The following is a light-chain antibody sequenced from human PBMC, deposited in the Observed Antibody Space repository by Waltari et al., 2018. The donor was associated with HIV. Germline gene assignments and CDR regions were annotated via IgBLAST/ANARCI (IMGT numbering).Light chain of an antibody. V-gene: IGLV3-1*01. CDR1: GLAQRY. Sequence: SYELTQPPSVSVSPGQTARITCSGDGLAQRYAYWYQQKPGQAPVLVMCKDSERPSGIPERFSGSNSGNTATLTISGTQTLDEADYYCQAWDSSTVVFGGGTKLTVL. CDR3: QAWDSSTVV. J-gene: IGLJ2*01. CDR2: KDS.